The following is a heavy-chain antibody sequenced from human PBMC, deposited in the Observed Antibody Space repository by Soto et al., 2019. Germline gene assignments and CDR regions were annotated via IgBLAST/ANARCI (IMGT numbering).Heavy chain of an antibody. CDR2: ISYSGTT. V-gene: IGHV4-30-4*01. CDR3: ARGRGYSYGLDP. D-gene: IGHD5-18*01. Sequence: QVQLQESGPGLVKPSQTLSLTCTVSGDSISSNNNYWSWIRQPPGEGLEWIGFISYSGTTSYSPSLKSRVAITLDTSKNQFSPGLSSVTAADTAVYYCARGRGYSYGLDPWGQGTLVTVSS. J-gene: IGHJ5*02. CDR1: GDSISSNNNY.